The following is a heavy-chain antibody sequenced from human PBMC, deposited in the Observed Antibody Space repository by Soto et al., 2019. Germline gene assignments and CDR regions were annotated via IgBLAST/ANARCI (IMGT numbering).Heavy chain of an antibody. CDR3: AKDSHIGGYGPTLMDY. Sequence: GGSLRLSCAASGFTFSSYGMHWVRQAPGKGLEWVAVISYDGSNKYYADSVKGRFTISRDNSKNTLYLQMNSLRAEDTAVYYCAKDSHIGGYGPTLMDYWGQGTLVTVSS. V-gene: IGHV3-30*18. CDR2: ISYDGSNK. D-gene: IGHD2-21*01. CDR1: GFTFSSYG. J-gene: IGHJ4*02.